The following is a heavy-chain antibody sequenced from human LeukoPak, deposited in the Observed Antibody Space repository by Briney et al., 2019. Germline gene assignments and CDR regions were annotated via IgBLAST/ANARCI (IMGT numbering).Heavy chain of an antibody. CDR2: ISSSSSYI. V-gene: IGHV3-21*01. J-gene: IGHJ4*02. D-gene: IGHD2-2*01. Sequence: GGSLRLSCAASGFTFSSYSMNWVRQAPGKGLEWVSSISSSSSYIYYADSVKGRFTISRDNAKNSLYLQTNSLRAEGTAVYYCARELDIVVVPAAQNRDYWGQGTLVAVSS. CDR3: ARELDIVVVPAAQNRDY. CDR1: GFTFSSYS.